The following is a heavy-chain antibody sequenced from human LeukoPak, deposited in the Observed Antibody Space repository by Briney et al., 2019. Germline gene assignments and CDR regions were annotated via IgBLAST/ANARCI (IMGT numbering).Heavy chain of an antibody. Sequence: PGGSLRLSCAASGFTFSSYGMHWVRQAPGKGLEWVAVISYDVGKKYYADSVKGRFTISRDNSKNTLYLQMNSLRAEDTAVYYCAKDQLNRFCSGGSCSVTHDYWGQGTLVTVSS. CDR1: GFTFSSYG. V-gene: IGHV3-30*18. CDR3: AKDQLNRFCSGGSCSVTHDY. CDR2: ISYDVGKK. J-gene: IGHJ4*02. D-gene: IGHD2-15*01.